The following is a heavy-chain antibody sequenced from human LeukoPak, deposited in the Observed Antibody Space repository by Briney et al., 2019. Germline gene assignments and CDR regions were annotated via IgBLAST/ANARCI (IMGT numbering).Heavy chain of an antibody. Sequence: GRSLRLSCVGTVFSFSTYGMTLVRQAPGKGLEWVSLISGTGGSLYYADSVKGRFTISRDNFKNTMYLQMNSLRAEDTAVYYCAKDYEPLVGVHRWGDWFDPWGQGTLVTVSS. CDR1: VFSFSTYG. V-gene: IGHV3-23*01. D-gene: IGHD1-26*01. J-gene: IGHJ5*02. CDR3: AKDYEPLVGVHRWGDWFDP. CDR2: ISGTGGSL.